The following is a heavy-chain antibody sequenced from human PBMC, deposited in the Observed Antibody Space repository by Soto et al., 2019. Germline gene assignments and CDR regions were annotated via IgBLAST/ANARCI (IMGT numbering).Heavy chain of an antibody. CDR3: AKVSRITIFGGGWFDP. Sequence: SETLSLTCTVYGGSFSDYSWIWIRQPPGKGLEWIGEINHRGQSNLKSSLKSRTIISVDKSKNQVSLNLNSVTAADTAVYFCAKVSRITIFGGGWFDPWGQGTLVT. CDR2: INHRGQS. J-gene: IGHJ5*02. CDR1: GGSFSDYS. D-gene: IGHD3-3*01. V-gene: IGHV4-34*01.